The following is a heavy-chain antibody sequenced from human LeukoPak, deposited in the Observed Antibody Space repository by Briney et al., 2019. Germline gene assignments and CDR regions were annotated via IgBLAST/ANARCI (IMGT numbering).Heavy chain of an antibody. CDR1: GYTFTGYY. CDR2: INPNSGGT. D-gene: IGHD3-3*01. CDR3: ARAAGITIFGVALF. V-gene: IGHV1-2*02. Sequence: ASVKVSCKASGYTFTGYYMHWVRQAPGQGLEWMGWINPNSGGTNYAQKFQGRVTMTRDTSISTAYMELSRLRSDDTAVYYCARAAGITIFGVALFWGQGTLLIVSS. J-gene: IGHJ4*02.